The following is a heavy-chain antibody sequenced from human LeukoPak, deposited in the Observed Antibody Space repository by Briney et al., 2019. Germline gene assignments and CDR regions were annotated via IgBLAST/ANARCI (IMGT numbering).Heavy chain of an antibody. CDR1: GYTFISYR. CDR2: ICPGDSET. CDR3: ARRGSSWYGGF. J-gene: IGHJ4*02. D-gene: IGHD6-13*01. V-gene: IGHV5-51*01. Sequence: GESLKISCKGSGYTFISYRIAWVRQMPGKGLEWVGIICPGDSETRYSPSFQGQVTISADKSISTAYLQWSSLKASDTAVYFCARRGSSWYGGFWGQGALVTVSS.